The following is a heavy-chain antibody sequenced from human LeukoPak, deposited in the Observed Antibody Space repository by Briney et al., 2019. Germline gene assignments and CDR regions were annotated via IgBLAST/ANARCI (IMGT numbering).Heavy chain of an antibody. CDR3: ARHRGVRYYYDSSGYLPY. V-gene: IGHV4-39*01. Sequence: SETLSLTCTVSGGSISSSSYYWGWIRQPPGKGLEWIGSIYYSGSTYYNPSLKSRVTISVDTSKNQFSLKLSSVTAADTAVYYCARHRGVRYYYDSSGYLPYWGQGTLVTVPS. CDR1: GGSISSSSYY. CDR2: IYYSGST. D-gene: IGHD3-22*01. J-gene: IGHJ4*02.